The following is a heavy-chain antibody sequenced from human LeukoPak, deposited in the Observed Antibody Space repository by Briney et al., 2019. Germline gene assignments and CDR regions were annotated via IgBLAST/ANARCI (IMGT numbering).Heavy chain of an antibody. Sequence: PSETLSLTCTVSGVSISSGDYYWSWIRQHPGKGLEWIGNIHYSGSTYYNPSLKSRVTISVDTSQNQFSLKLTSVTAAGTAVYYCARGPLAVAGTVDYWGQGTLVTVSS. CDR2: IHYSGST. J-gene: IGHJ4*02. CDR1: GVSISSGDYY. V-gene: IGHV4-31*03. D-gene: IGHD6-19*01. CDR3: ARGPLAVAGTVDY.